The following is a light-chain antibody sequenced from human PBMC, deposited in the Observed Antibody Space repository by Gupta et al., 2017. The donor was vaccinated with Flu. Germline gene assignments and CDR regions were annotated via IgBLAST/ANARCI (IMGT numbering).Light chain of an antibody. Sequence: QSAPTQPRPVSGSPGQSVTISCTGTSSDVGSSNRVSWYQQLPGKAPKLILYDVTERPSGVPDRFSGSKSGNTPSLSISGLQADDEADYYCSSHAGRVTWVFGTGTTVTVL. CDR3: SSHAGRVTWV. V-gene: IGLV2-11*01. CDR1: SSDVGSSNR. J-gene: IGLJ1*01. CDR2: DVT.